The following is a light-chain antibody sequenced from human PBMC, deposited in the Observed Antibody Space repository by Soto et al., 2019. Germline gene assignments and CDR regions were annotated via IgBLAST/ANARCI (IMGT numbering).Light chain of an antibody. CDR3: QQYHAWPLVT. CDR2: GAS. Sequence: VLNQGAPTLSVKQGERATLSCRACPSVNNYLAWYQQKAGQAPRLLIYGASTRASGIPARFSGTGSGTEFTLTICTLQSEEFAVYCCQQYHAWPLVTCGQGTKVDIK. CDR1: PSVNNY. V-gene: IGKV3-15*01. J-gene: IGKJ2*01.